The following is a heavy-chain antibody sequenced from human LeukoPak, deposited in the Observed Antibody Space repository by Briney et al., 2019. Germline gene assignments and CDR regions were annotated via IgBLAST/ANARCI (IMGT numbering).Heavy chain of an antibody. Sequence: GGSLRLSCVASGFTVSSNYMSWVRQAPGKGLEWVSVIYSGGSTYYADSVKGRFTISRDNSKNTLYLQMNSLRAEDTAVYYCASRIAAAGTPGYYYYGMDVWGQGTTVTVSS. V-gene: IGHV3-66*01. CDR2: IYSGGST. D-gene: IGHD6-13*01. CDR3: ASRIAAAGTPGYYYYGMDV. CDR1: GFTVSSNY. J-gene: IGHJ6*02.